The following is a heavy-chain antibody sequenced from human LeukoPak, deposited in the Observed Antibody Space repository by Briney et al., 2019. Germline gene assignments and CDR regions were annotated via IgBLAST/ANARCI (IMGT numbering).Heavy chain of an antibody. D-gene: IGHD6-13*01. CDR1: GYTFTSYY. CDR3: ARDLGIAAAGDTNNWFDP. V-gene: IGHV1-46*01. J-gene: IGHJ5*02. Sequence: ASVKVSCKASGYTFTSYYMHWVRQAPEQGLEWMGIINPSGGSTSYAQKFQGRVTMTRDTSTSTVYMELSSLRSEDTAVYYCARDLGIAAAGDTNNWFDPWGQGTLVTVSS. CDR2: INPSGGST.